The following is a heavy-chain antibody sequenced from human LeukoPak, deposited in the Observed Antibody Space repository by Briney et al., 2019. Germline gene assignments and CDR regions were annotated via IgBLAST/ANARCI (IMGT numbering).Heavy chain of an antibody. V-gene: IGHV3-7*01. D-gene: IGHD3-10*01. CDR3: ARDARPNYYTSGSGI. CDR1: GFTFSSYW. J-gene: IGHJ4*02. Sequence: PGGSLRLSCATSGFTFSSYWMSWVRQAPGKGPEWVANINQHGNEKYYVDSVKGRFTISRDNAKNSLYLQMNSLRAGDTAVYYCARDARPNYYTSGSGIWGQGTLVTVSS. CDR2: INQHGNEK.